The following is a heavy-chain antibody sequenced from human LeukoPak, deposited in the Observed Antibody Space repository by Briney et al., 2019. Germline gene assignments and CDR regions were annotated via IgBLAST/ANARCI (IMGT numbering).Heavy chain of an antibody. CDR2: IYYSGST. CDR3: ARDVAGNVASPRFDY. CDR1: GGSISSYY. Sequence: SETLSLTCTVSGGSISSYYWSWIRQPPGKGLEWIGYIYYSGSTNYNPSLKSRVTISVDTSKNQFSLKLSSVTAADTAVYYCARDVAGNVASPRFDYWGQGTLVTVSS. V-gene: IGHV4-59*12. D-gene: IGHD6-19*01. J-gene: IGHJ4*02.